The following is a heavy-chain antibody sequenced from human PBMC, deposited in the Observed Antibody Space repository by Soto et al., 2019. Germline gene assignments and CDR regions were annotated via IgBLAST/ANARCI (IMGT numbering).Heavy chain of an antibody. D-gene: IGHD7-27*01. CDR2: IYYSGST. CDR3: ARFMWGSPYGMDV. Sequence: QVQLQESGPGLVKPSETLSLTCTVSGDSISTYYWSWIRQPPGKGLEWIGYIYYSGSTNYNPSLMSRVTISVYTSKNQFSLKLSSVTAADTAVYYCARFMWGSPYGMDVCGQGTMVTV. V-gene: IGHV4-59*01. CDR1: GDSISTYY. J-gene: IGHJ6*02.